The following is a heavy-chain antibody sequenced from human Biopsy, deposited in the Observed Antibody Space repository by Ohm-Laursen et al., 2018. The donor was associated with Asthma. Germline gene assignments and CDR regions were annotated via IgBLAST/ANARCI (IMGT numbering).Heavy chain of an antibody. Sequence: SLRLSCAAFGSSFRDYYMTWMRQSPGKGLEWVSSISSSGSTRYPAESVMGRFTISRDNGKNSLYLQMNSLRAEDTAVYYCARTFHFWSPYHAEHYQLWGQGTLVTVSS. J-gene: IGHJ1*01. V-gene: IGHV3-11*04. CDR3: ARTFHFWSPYHAEHYQL. D-gene: IGHD3-3*02. CDR2: ISSSGSTR. CDR1: GSSFRDYY.